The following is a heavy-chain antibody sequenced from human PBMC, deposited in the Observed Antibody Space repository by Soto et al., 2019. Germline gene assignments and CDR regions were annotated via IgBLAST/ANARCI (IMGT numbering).Heavy chain of an antibody. CDR2: IYYSGST. J-gene: IGHJ4*02. CDR1: GGSISSGGYY. CDR3: ARFIPGTGNDY. V-gene: IGHV4-31*03. D-gene: IGHD1-20*01. Sequence: QVQLQESGPGLVKPSQTLSLTCIVSGGSISSGGYYWSWIRQHPGKGLEWIGYIYYSGSTYYNPSLKSRVTISVDTSENQFSLKLSSVTAADTALYYCARFIPGTGNDYRGQGTLVTVSS.